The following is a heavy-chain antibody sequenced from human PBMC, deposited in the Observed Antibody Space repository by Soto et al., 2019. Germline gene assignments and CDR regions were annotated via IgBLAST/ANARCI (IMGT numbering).Heavy chain of an antibody. J-gene: IGHJ6*02. Sequence: PGGSLRLSCAASGFTFSTYAMAWVRQAPGKGLEWVSGVSASGLNTDYADPVKGRFTISRDNSKSTLYLQMNSLRAEDTAVYYCARKKVDIVVVPAAVSATYYYYYGMDVWGQGTTVTVSS. D-gene: IGHD2-2*01. V-gene: IGHV3-23*01. CDR3: ARKKVDIVVVPAAVSATYYYYYGMDV. CDR2: VSASGLNT. CDR1: GFTFSTYA.